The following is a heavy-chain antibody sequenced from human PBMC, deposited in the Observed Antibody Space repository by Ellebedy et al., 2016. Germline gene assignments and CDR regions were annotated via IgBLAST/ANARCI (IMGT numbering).Heavy chain of an antibody. V-gene: IGHV3-23*01. Sequence: GESLKISXAASGFTLRDYAMSWVRQAPGKGLEWVSTLSGSGFSTYYADSVKGRFTMYRDNSNNTLYLETNSLRAEDTAMYYCAKDADPDLYYTKYPMGTAFDIWGQGTMVTVSS. CDR2: LSGSGFST. CDR3: AKDADPDLYYTKYPMGTAFDI. J-gene: IGHJ3*02. D-gene: IGHD3-3*01. CDR1: GFTLRDYA.